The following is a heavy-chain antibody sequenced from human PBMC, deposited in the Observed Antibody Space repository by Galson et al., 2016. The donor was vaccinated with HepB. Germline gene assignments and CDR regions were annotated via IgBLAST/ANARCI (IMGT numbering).Heavy chain of an antibody. D-gene: IGHD3-10*01. J-gene: IGHJ6*02. Sequence: QSGAEVKKPGESLRISCKSLGYGFTSYWISWVRQMPGKGLEWMGRVDPSDSYINYNPSFEGHVTISADKSIRTAYMQWSNLKASDTAMYYCAILRGDGSGSYSYYYGMDVWGQGTTVTVSS. CDR1: GYGFTSYW. V-gene: IGHV5-10-1*01. CDR3: AILRGDGSGSYSYYYGMDV. CDR2: VDPSDSYI.